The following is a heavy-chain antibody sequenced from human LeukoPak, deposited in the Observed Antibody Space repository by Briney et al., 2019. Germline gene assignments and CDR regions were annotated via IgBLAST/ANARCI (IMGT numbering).Heavy chain of an antibody. CDR1: GFTFSSYS. J-gene: IGHJ4*02. V-gene: IGHV3-21*01. CDR2: ISSSSSYI. D-gene: IGHD1-26*01. CDR3: ARDRGAGSYNFDY. Sequence: GGSLRLSCTASGFTFSSYSMNWVRQAPGKGLEWVSSISSSSSYIYYADSVKGRFTISRDNAKNSLYLQMNSLRAEDTAVYYCARDRGAGSYNFDYWGQGTLVTVSS.